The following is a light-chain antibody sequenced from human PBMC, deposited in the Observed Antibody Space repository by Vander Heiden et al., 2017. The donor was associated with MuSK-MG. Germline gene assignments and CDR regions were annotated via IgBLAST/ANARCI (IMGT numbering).Light chain of an antibody. CDR2: ESS. CDR1: QSVSSY. V-gene: IGKV3-11*01. J-gene: IGKJ1*01. Sequence: ELVLTQSPATLSLSLGDRATLPCRASQSVSSYLAWYQQKPGQAPRLLIYESSNRATGIPARFSGSGSGTDFTLTISSLEPEDFAVYYCQQRGNWPPTWTFGQGTKVEIK. CDR3: QQRGNWPPTWT.